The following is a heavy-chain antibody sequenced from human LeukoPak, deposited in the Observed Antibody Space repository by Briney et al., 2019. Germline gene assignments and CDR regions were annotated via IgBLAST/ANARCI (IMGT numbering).Heavy chain of an antibody. CDR2: INHSGST. Sequence: PSETLSLTCAVYGGSFSGYYWSWIRQPPGKGLEWMGEINHSGSTNYNPSLKSRVTISADMSKNQFSLKLSSVTAADTAVYYCARGRPDIVRVVVRIRFDPWGQGTLVTVSS. CDR3: ARGRPDIVRVVVRIRFDP. D-gene: IGHD2-8*02. V-gene: IGHV4-34*01. J-gene: IGHJ5*02. CDR1: GGSFSGYY.